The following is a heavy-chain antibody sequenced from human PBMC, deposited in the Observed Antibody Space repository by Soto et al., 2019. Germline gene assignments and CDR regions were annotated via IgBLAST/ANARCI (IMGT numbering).Heavy chain of an antibody. V-gene: IGHV4-31*03. D-gene: IGHD3-10*01. J-gene: IGHJ6*02. CDR1: GGSISSGGYT. CDR3: ARELRFGEDYYGMDV. Sequence: QVQLQESGPGLVKPSQTLSLTCTVSGGSISSGGYTGSWIRQHPGKGLGWIGYIYYSGSTYYNPSLKSRVTISVDTSKNQFSLKLSSVTAADTAVYYCARELRFGEDYYGMDVWGQGTTVTVSS. CDR2: IYYSGST.